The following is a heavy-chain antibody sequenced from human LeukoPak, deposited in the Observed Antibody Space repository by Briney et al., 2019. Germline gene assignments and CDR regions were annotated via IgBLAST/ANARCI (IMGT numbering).Heavy chain of an antibody. J-gene: IGHJ6*02. CDR3: ASGYSYGYYYYGMDV. CDR1: GVSISSGDYY. Sequence: SETLSLTCTVSGVSISSGDYYWRWIRQPPGKGLEWIGYIYYSGSTYYNPSLKSRVTISVDKSKNQFSLKLSSVTAADTAVYYCASGYSYGYYYYGMDVWGQGTTVTVSS. CDR2: IYYSGST. D-gene: IGHD5-18*01. V-gene: IGHV4-30-4*01.